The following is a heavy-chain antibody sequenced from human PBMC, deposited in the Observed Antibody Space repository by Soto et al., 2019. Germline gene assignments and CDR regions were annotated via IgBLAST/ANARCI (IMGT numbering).Heavy chain of an antibody. J-gene: IGHJ6*02. CDR1: GFTCASSA. Sequence: GASVKVSCKAAGFTCASSAVQWVRQARGQRLEWIGWIVVGSGNTNYAQKFQERVTITRDMSTSTAYMELSSLRSEDTAVYYCAADAGYCSSTSCYNYYYYGMDVWGQGTTVTVSS. CDR3: AADAGYCSSTSCYNYYYYGMDV. V-gene: IGHV1-58*01. CDR2: IVVGSGNT. D-gene: IGHD2-2*01.